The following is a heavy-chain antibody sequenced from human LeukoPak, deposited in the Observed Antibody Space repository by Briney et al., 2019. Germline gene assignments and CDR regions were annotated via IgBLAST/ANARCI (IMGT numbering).Heavy chain of an antibody. J-gene: IGHJ4*02. D-gene: IGHD6-19*01. CDR1: GFTFSSYW. CDR3: ARPYSSGWWYFDY. CDR2: INSDGSST. V-gene: IGHV3-74*01. Sequence: GGSLRLSCAASGFTFSSYWMHWVRQAPGKGLVWVSRINSDGSSTSYADSVKGRFTISRDNAKNTLYLQMNSPRAEDTAVYYCARPYSSGWWYFDYWGQGTLVTVSS.